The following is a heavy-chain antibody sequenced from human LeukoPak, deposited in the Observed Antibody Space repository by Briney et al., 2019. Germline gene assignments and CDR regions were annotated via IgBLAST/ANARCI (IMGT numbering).Heavy chain of an antibody. CDR3: ARAGPEPLTLDAFDI. D-gene: IGHD1-14*01. CDR2: IYYSGST. J-gene: IGHJ3*02. CDR1: GGSISSSSYY. Sequence: PSETLSLTCTVSGGSISSSSYYWGWIRQPPGKGLEWIGSIYYSGSTYYNPSLKSRVTISVDTSKNQFSLKLSSVTAADTAVYYCARAGPEPLTLDAFDIWGQGTMVTVSS. V-gene: IGHV4-39*07.